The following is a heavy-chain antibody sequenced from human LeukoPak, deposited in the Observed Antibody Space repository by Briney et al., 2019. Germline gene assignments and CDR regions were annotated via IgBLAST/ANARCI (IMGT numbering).Heavy chain of an antibody. CDR3: ASGKGGGVVPIGPMIGFDP. CDR1: GGTFSSYT. D-gene: IGHD3-3*01. J-gene: IGHJ5*02. Sequence: ASVKVSCKASGGTFSSYTISWVRQAPGQGLEWMGRIIPILGIANYAQKFQGRVTITADKSTSTAYMELSSLRSEDTAVYYCASGKGGGVVPIGPMIGFDPWGQGTLVTVSS. V-gene: IGHV1-69*02. CDR2: IIPILGIA.